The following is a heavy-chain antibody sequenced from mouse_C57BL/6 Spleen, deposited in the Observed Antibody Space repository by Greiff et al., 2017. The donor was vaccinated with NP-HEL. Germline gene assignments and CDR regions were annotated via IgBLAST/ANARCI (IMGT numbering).Heavy chain of an antibody. J-gene: IGHJ4*01. CDR1: GYTFPSYW. CDR3: ARMVSSGSYYYAMDY. Sequence: QVQLQQPGAELVKPGASVKMSCKASGYTFPSYWITWVKQRPGQGLEWIGDIYPGSGSTNYKEKCKSKATLTVDTSYSTAYMQLSSLTSEDSAVYYCARMVSSGSYYYAMDYWGQGTSVTVSS. D-gene: IGHD3-2*02. CDR2: IYPGSGST. V-gene: IGHV1-55*01.